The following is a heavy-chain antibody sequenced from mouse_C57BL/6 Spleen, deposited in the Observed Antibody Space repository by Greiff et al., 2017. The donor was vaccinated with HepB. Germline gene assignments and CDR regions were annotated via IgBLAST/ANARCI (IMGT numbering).Heavy chain of an antibody. CDR3: ARVDYYGSSLYYAMYH. CDR1: GYTFTSYG. Sequence: EVKLMESGAELVRPGSSVKMSCKTSGYTFTSYGINWVKQRPGQGLEWIGYIYIGNGYTEYNEKFKGKATLTSDTSSSTAYMQTSSLTSEDSAIYFCARVDYYGSSLYYAMYHWGQGTSVTVSS. V-gene: IGHV1-58*01. CDR2: IYIGNGYT. J-gene: IGHJ4*01. D-gene: IGHD1-1*01.